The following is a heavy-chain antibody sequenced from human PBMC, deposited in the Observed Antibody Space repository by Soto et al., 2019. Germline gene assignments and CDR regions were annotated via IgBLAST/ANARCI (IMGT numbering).Heavy chain of an antibody. D-gene: IGHD3-3*01. CDR1: GFTFYNTW. CDR2: VKSKTDGGAT. CDR3: TTDRRSGYDPQFDF. J-gene: IGHJ4*02. V-gene: IGHV3-15*01. Sequence: GESLKISCTASGFTFYNTWMSWVRQAPGKVLEWVGRVKSKTDGGATDYTAPVKGRLTISRDDSKNTLYLQMNSLQTDDTAVYYCTTDRRSGYDPQFDFWRQLXLVTVSS.